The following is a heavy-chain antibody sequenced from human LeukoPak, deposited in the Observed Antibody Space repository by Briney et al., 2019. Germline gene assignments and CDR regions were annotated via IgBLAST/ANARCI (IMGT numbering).Heavy chain of an antibody. CDR3: ARAVRFYYDSSGYHPTRFDP. J-gene: IGHJ5*02. CDR1: GAYINSGAQY. D-gene: IGHD3-22*01. CDR2: IYYSGST. V-gene: IGHV4-61*08. Sequence: SEALSLTCTVPGAYINSGAQYWGWIRQPPGKGLEWIAYIYYSGSTYYNPSLKSRVTISVDTSKNQFSLKLSSVTAADTAVYYCARAVRFYYDSSGYHPTRFDPWGQGTLVTVSS.